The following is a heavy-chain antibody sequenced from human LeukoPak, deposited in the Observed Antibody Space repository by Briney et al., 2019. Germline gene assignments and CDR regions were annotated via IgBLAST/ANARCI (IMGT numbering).Heavy chain of an antibody. J-gene: IGHJ5*02. CDR2: IWYDGSNK. D-gene: IGHD3-22*01. CDR1: GFTISSYG. Sequence: PGRSRRLSCAASGFTISSYGMHWVRQAPGKGLEWVAVIWYDGSNKYYADSVKGRFTISRDNSKNTLYLQMNSLRAEDTAVYYCARDLGFTMIEFGWFDPWGQGTLVTVSS. CDR3: ARDLGFTMIEFGWFDP. V-gene: IGHV3-33*01.